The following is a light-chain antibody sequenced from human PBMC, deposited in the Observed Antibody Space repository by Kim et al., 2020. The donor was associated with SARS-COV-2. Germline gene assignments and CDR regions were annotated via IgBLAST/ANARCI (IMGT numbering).Light chain of an antibody. CDR2: GAS. CDR3: QQYGNSPRT. Sequence: LSPGERATPSCRASQSISSMYLAWYQQTPGQTPRLLIYGASSRATGIPDRVSGSGSGTDFTLTISRLEPEDFAVYYCQQYGNSPRTFGQGTKLEI. J-gene: IGKJ2*02. V-gene: IGKV3-20*01. CDR1: QSISSMY.